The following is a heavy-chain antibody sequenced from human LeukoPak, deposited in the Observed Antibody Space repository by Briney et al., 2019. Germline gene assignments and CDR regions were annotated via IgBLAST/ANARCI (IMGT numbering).Heavy chain of an antibody. V-gene: IGHV4-59*12. CDR3: ARARHYGDFDPATMFDP. D-gene: IGHD4-17*01. Sequence: PSETLSLTCTVSGGSINGFYWSWIRQPPGKGLEWIGDIYYTGSTTYNPSLKRRVTISIDTSKSRFSLRLSSVTTADTAVYFCARARHYGDFDPATMFDPWGQGTLVLISS. CDR1: GGSINGFY. J-gene: IGHJ5*02. CDR2: IYYTGST.